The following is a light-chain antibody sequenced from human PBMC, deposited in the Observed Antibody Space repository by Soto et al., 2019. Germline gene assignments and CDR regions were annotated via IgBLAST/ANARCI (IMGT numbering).Light chain of an antibody. V-gene: IGKV3-11*01. CDR1: QSISSY. CDR3: QQRSNWPRLT. J-gene: IGKJ4*01. CDR2: DAS. Sequence: EIVLTQSPATLSLSPGDRATLSCMASQSISSYLAWYQQKPGQAPRLLLYDASNRATGIPARFSGSGSGTDFTLTISSLEPEDFAVYYCQQRSNWPRLTFGGGTKVDIK.